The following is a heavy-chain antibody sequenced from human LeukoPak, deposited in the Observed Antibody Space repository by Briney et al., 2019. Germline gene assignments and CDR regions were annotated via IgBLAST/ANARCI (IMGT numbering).Heavy chain of an antibody. J-gene: IGHJ4*02. D-gene: IGHD6-19*01. CDR1: GFAFSSLA. CDR2: ISDSGSLT. V-gene: IGHV3-23*01. Sequence: GGSLRLSCAASGFAFSSLAMGWVRQAPGQGLEWVSVISDSGSLTYYADSVKGRFTISRDNSKNTLFLQMNSLRAEDTAVYYCAKDARRTNGWYFFDYWGQGTLVTVSS. CDR3: AKDARRTNGWYFFDY.